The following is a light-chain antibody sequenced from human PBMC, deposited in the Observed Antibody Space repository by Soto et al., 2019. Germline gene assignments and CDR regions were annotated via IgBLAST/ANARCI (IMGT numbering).Light chain of an antibody. J-gene: IGKJ3*01. V-gene: IGKV1-5*03. CDR3: QQYETYSGT. CDR2: RAS. CDR1: QIINTW. Sequence: DIQMTQSPYSLFSSVGDRVTITCRASQIINTWLAGYQQRPGKAPKLLIYRASNLVNGVPSRFSGSGSGTEFMFTSGRMELDDFSISYCQQYETYSGTCGPGTEVDL.